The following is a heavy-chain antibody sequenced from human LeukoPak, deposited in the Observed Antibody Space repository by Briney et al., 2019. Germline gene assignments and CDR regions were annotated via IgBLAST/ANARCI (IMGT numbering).Heavy chain of an antibody. CDR1: GFTFSSYA. D-gene: IGHD6-6*01. CDR3: ARDLDVH. V-gene: IGHV3-30-3*01. Sequence: PGRSLRLSCAASGFTFSSYATHWVRQAPGKGLEWVAVISYDGSNKYYADSVKGRFTISRDNSKNTLYLQMSSLRAEDTAVYYCARDLDVHWGQGTLVTVSS. J-gene: IGHJ4*02. CDR2: ISYDGSNK.